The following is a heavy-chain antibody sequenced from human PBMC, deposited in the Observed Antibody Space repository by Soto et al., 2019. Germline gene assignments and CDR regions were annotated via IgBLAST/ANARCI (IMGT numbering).Heavy chain of an antibody. CDR3: ARDFFLHTAITWFLMDV. CDR2: ISYDGSKK. CDR1: GFTFSSYA. Sequence: PGGSLRLSCAASGFTFSSYAMHWVRQAPGKGLEWVAVISYDGSKKQYADSVKGRFTISRDNSKNTLHLQMNSLRAEDTAVYYCARDFFLHTAITWFLMDVWGQGTTVTGS. D-gene: IGHD5-18*01. V-gene: IGHV3-30*04. J-gene: IGHJ6*02.